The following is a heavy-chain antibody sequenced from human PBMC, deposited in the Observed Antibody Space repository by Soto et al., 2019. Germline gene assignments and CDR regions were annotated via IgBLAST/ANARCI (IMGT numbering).Heavy chain of an antibody. Sequence: ASVKVSCKASGYTFTSYGISWVRQAPGQGLEWMGWISAYNGNTNYAQKLQGRVTMTRDTSTSTVYMELSSLRSEDTAVYYCARQRYFDWLNDYWGQGTLVTVSS. J-gene: IGHJ4*02. CDR2: ISAYNGNT. CDR1: GYTFTSYG. D-gene: IGHD3-9*01. CDR3: ARQRYFDWLNDY. V-gene: IGHV1-18*01.